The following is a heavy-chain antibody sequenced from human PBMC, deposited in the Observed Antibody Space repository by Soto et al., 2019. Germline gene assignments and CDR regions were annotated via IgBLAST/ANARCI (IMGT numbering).Heavy chain of an antibody. V-gene: IGHV3-53*01. J-gene: IGHJ6*02. CDR3: ARDLRSRSSWEYYYYYFALDV. CDR1: GFTVSSNY. D-gene: IGHD6-13*01. CDR2: IYSDGRT. Sequence: GGSLRLSCAASGFTVSSNYMSWVRQAPGKGLEWVSIIYSDGRTYYADSVKGRFTISRDNSKNTLYLQMNSLRAEDTAVYYCARDLRSRSSWEYYYYYFALDVWGQGTTVTVSS.